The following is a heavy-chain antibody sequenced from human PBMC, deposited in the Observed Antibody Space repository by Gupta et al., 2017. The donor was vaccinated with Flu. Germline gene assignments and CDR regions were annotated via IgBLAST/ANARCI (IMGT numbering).Heavy chain of an antibody. D-gene: IGHD3-22*01. Sequence: EVQLVESGGGLVQPGGSLRLSCAASGFTLRTYWMHWVRQAPGKGLVWVSRISIDGRSTTYGDAVKGRFTVARDNAKNTVYLQMNSLTADDTAVYYCAADRDRSGYYYAFDMWGQGTMVTGSS. J-gene: IGHJ3*02. CDR1: GFTLRTYW. CDR3: AADRDRSGYYYAFDM. V-gene: IGHV3-74*01. CDR2: ISIDGRST.